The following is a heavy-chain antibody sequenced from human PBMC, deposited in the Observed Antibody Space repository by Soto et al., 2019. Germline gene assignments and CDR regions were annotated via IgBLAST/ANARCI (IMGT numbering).Heavy chain of an antibody. CDR2: INPNSGGT. J-gene: IGHJ4*02. Sequence: QVPLVQSGAEVKKPGASVKVSCKASGYTFTGYYMHCVRQAPGQGLEWMGWINPNSGGTNYAQKFQGRVTMTRDTSISTAYMELSRLRSDDTAVYYCARILIGRRTPGDYWGQGTLVTVSS. CDR1: GYTFTGYY. CDR3: ARILIGRRTPGDY. V-gene: IGHV1-2*02. D-gene: IGHD6-6*01.